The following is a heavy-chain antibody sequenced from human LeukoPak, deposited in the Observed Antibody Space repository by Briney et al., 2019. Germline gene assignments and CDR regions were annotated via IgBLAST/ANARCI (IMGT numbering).Heavy chain of an antibody. CDR2: ISTSGGTT. J-gene: IGHJ4*02. Sequence: GGSLRLSCAASGFIFSRYAMTWVRQAPGKGLEWVSAISTSGGTTDYADSVKGRFTISRDNSKNTLFLQMNSLRAEDTAVYYCSKTSIVGPTEMDYWGQGTLVTVSS. CDR1: GFIFSRYA. CDR3: SKTSIVGPTEMDY. D-gene: IGHD1-26*01. V-gene: IGHV3-23*01.